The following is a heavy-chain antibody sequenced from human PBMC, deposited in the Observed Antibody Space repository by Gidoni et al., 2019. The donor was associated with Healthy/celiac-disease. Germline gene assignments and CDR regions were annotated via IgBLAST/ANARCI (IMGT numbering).Heavy chain of an antibody. CDR3: ARGGTMVRGVITHRPHFDY. D-gene: IGHD3-10*01. CDR1: GGSFRGYY. CDR2: INHSRST. J-gene: IGHJ4*02. Sequence: QVQLQPWGAGLLKPSETLSLTCAVYGGSFRGYYWSWIRQPPGKGLEWIGEINHSRSTNYNPSLKSRVTISVDTSKNQFSLKLSSVTAADTAVYYCARGGTMVRGVITHRPHFDYWGQGTLVTVSS. V-gene: IGHV4-34*01.